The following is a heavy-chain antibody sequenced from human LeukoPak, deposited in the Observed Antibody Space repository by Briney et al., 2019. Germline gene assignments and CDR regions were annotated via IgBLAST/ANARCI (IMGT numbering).Heavy chain of an antibody. V-gene: IGHV3-7*04. Sequence: GGSLRLSCAASGSTFSSYWMDWVRQAPGKGLEWVANIKPDGSEKYYVDSVKGRFTISGDNAKNSLYLQMNSLRVEDTAVYYCARDKYGAYFDSWGQGTLVTVSS. CDR1: GSTFSSYW. CDR2: IKPDGSEK. J-gene: IGHJ4*02. CDR3: ARDKYGAYFDS. D-gene: IGHD4-17*01.